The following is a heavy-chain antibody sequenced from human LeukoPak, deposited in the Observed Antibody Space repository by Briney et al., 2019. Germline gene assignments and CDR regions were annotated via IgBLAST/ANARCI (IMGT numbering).Heavy chain of an antibody. Sequence: ASVKVSCKASGYTFTGYYMHWVRQAPGQGLEWMGIINPSGGSTSYAQKFQGRVTMTRDTSTSTVYMELSSLRSEDTAVYYCARDIRDYYGSGSYYQIDYWGQGTLVTVSS. V-gene: IGHV1-46*01. CDR2: INPSGGST. D-gene: IGHD3-10*01. CDR3: ARDIRDYYGSGSYYQIDY. J-gene: IGHJ4*02. CDR1: GYTFTGYY.